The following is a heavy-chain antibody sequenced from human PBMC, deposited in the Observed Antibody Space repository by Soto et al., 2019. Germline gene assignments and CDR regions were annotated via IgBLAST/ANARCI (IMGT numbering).Heavy chain of an antibody. CDR1: GYTFTSYD. Sequence: SVKVSCKASGYTFTSYDINWVRQATGQGLEWMGWMNPNSGNTGYAQKFQGRVTMTRNTSISTAYMELSSLRSDDTAVYYCARSRVAVAAVDYWGQGTLVTVSS. CDR3: ARSRVAVAAVDY. CDR2: MNPNSGNT. J-gene: IGHJ4*02. D-gene: IGHD6-19*01. V-gene: IGHV1-8*01.